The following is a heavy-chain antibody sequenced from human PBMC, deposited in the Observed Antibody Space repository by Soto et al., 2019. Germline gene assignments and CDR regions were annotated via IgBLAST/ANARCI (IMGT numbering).Heavy chain of an antibody. J-gene: IGHJ5*02. V-gene: IGHV1-3*01. Sequence: QVQLVQSGAEVKKPGVSVKVSCKASGYTFTSYAMHWVRQAPGQRLEWMGWINAGNGNTKYSQKFQGRVTITRDTSASTAYKELSSVRSDDTAGYYGARGVGIAAAKFVPWGQGTLVTVSS. CDR1: GYTFTSYA. D-gene: IGHD6-13*01. CDR3: ARGVGIAAAKFVP. CDR2: INAGNGNT.